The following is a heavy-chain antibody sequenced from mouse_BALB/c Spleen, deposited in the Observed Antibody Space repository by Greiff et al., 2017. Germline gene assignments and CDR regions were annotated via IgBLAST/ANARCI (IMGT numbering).Heavy chain of an antibody. CDR2: IYPGNVNT. CDR1: GYTFTSYY. D-gene: IGHD1-1*01. V-gene: IGHV1S56*01. Sequence: VKLMESGPELVKPGASVRISCKASGYTFTSYYIHWVKQRPGQGLEWIGWIYPGNVNTKYNEKFKGKATLTADKSSSTAYMQLSSLTSEDSAVYFCARSPGSSDFDYWGQGTTLTVSS. CDR3: ARSPGSSDFDY. J-gene: IGHJ2*01.